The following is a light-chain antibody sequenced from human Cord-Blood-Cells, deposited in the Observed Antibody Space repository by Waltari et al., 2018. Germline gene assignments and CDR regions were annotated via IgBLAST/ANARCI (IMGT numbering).Light chain of an antibody. CDR1: SSDVGGCNY. J-gene: IGLJ1*01. Sequence: QSALTQPASVSGSPGQSIRLSCPGTSSDVGGCNYVCWYQQHPGKAPKLMIYDVSNRPSGVSNRFSGSKSGNTASLTISGLQAEDEADYYCSSYTSSSTYVFGTGTKVTVL. CDR3: SSYTSSSTYV. V-gene: IGLV2-14*01. CDR2: DVS.